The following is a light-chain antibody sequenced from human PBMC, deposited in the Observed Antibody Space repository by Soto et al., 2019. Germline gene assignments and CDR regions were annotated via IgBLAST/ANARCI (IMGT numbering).Light chain of an antibody. V-gene: IGKV3-20*01. Sequence: EIVLTQSPGTLSLSPGERATLSCRASQSVISAYLAWYQQKPGQAPRLLIFGASNRATGIPDRFSDSGSGTDLTLTISSLEPEDFAVYYCQQYGRSPYTFGQGTKLEIK. J-gene: IGKJ2*01. CDR1: QSVISAY. CDR2: GAS. CDR3: QQYGRSPYT.